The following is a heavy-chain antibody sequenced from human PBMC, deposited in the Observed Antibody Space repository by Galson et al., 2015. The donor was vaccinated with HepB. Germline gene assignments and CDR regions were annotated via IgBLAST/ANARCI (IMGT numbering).Heavy chain of an antibody. CDR1: GFTFSTYG. D-gene: IGHD7-27*01. V-gene: IGHV3-30*18. J-gene: IGHJ3*01. CDR3: AKGEFKSGDAFHL. Sequence: SLRLSCAASGFTFSTYGMHWVRQAPGKGLEWVAVISYDGINKYYGDSVRGRFTISRDNSKNTLYLHMNSLRVEDTAVYYCAKGEFKSGDAFHLWGQGTMVTISS. CDR2: ISYDGINK.